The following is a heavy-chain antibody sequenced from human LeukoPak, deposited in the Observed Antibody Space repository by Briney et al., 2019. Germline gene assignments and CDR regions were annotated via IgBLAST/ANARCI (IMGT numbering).Heavy chain of an antibody. J-gene: IGHJ4*02. D-gene: IGHD3-3*01. CDR3: ARDLTYYDFWSGYGGGTVFDY. CDR2: ISAYNGNT. V-gene: IGHV1-18*01. Sequence: GASVKVSCKASGYTFTSYGISWVRQAPGQGLEWMGWISAYNGNTNYAQKLQGRVTMTTDTSTSTAYMELRSLRSADTDVYYCARDLTYYDFWSGYGGGTVFDYWGQGTLVTVSS. CDR1: GYTFTSYG.